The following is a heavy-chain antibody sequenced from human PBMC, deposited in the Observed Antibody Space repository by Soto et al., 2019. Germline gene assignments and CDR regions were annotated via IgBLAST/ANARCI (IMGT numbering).Heavy chain of an antibody. CDR3: ARDSGYGSGSYGWFEP. CDR2: IIPILGIA. Sequence: QVQLVQSGAEVKKPGSSVKVSCKASGGTFSSYTISWVRQAPGQGLEWMGRIIPILGIANYAQKFQARVTITAAKSTRTATMELSTVRSEDTTVYYCARDSGYGSGSYGWFEPWCEGTLVTVSS. V-gene: IGHV1-69*08. CDR1: GGTFSSYT. J-gene: IGHJ5*02. D-gene: IGHD3-10*01.